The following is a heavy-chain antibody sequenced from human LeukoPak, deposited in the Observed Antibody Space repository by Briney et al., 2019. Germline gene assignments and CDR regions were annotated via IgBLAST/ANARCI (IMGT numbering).Heavy chain of an antibody. D-gene: IGHD2-15*01. V-gene: IGHV1-2*02. Sequence: ASVKVSCKASGYTFTGYYMHWVRQAPGQGLEWMGWINPNSGGKNYAQKFQGRVTMTRDTSISTAYMELSRLRSDDTAVYYCARDPPYCSGGSCYDGGAFDYWGQGTLVTVSS. CDR2: INPNSGGK. CDR1: GYTFTGYY. CDR3: ARDPPYCSGGSCYDGGAFDY. J-gene: IGHJ4*02.